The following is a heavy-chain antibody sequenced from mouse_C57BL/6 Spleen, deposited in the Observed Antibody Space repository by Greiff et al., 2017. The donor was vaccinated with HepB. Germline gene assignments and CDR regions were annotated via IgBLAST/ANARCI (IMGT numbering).Heavy chain of an antibody. CDR2: IDPENGDT. CDR1: GFNIQDDY. Sequence: VQLQQSGPELVRPGASVKLSCTASGFNIQDDYMHWVKQRPEQGLEWIGWIDPENGDTEYASKFQGKATITADTSSNTAYLQLSSLTSEYTAVYYCLHDGYYSYAMGCWGQVTSATVSS. J-gene: IGHJ4*01. D-gene: IGHD2-3*01. V-gene: IGHV14-4*01. CDR3: LHDGYYSYAMGC.